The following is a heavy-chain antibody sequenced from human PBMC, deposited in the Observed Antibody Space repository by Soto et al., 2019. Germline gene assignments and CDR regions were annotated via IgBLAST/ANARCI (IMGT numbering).Heavy chain of an antibody. CDR3: ATLPILTGYYTSHDAFDI. J-gene: IGHJ3*02. CDR2: FDPEDGET. Sequence: GVSVKVSCKVSGYTLTELSMHWVRQAPGKGLEWMGGFDPEDGETIYAQKFPGRVTMTEDTSTDTAYMELSSLRSEDTAVYYCATLPILTGYYTSHDAFDIWGQGTMVT. V-gene: IGHV1-24*01. D-gene: IGHD3-9*01. CDR1: GYTLTELS.